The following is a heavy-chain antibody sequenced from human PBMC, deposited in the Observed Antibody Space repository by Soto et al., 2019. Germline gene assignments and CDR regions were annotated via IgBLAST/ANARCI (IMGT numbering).Heavy chain of an antibody. CDR2: IYPGDSDT. D-gene: IGHD4-17*01. Sequence: GESLKISCKGSGYSFTSYWIGWVRQMPGKGLEWMGIIYPGDSDTRYSPSFQGQVTISADKSISTAYLQWSSLKASDTAMYYYARRGYGDHHRKTNYYYYYYMDVWGKGTTVTVSS. CDR1: GYSFTSYW. J-gene: IGHJ6*03. CDR3: ARRGYGDHHRKTNYYYYYYMDV. V-gene: IGHV5-51*01.